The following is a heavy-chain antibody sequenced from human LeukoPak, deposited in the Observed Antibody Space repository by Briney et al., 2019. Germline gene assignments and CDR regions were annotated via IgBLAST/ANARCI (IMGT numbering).Heavy chain of an antibody. Sequence: PSETLSLTCSVSGGSISSYYWGWIRQPPGKGLEWIGSIYYSGSTYYNPSLKSRVTISVDTSKNQFSLKLSSVTAADTAVYYCASEGYYDSSGYYPLDYWGQGTLVTVSS. V-gene: IGHV4-39*01. J-gene: IGHJ4*02. CDR1: GGSISSYY. CDR2: IYYSGST. D-gene: IGHD3-22*01. CDR3: ASEGYYDSSGYYPLDY.